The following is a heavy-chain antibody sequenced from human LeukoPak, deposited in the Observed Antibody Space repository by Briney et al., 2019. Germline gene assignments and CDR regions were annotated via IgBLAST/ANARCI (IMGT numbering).Heavy chain of an antibody. J-gene: IGHJ3*02. Sequence: SETLSLTSAVSGGSISSYYWSWIRQPAGKGLEWIGRIYTSGSTNYNPSVKSRVTMSVDTSKNQYSLKLSSVTAADTAVYYCARDRSGSYSAFDIWGQGTMVTVSS. CDR2: IYTSGST. CDR1: GGSISSYY. V-gene: IGHV4-4*07. D-gene: IGHD1-26*01. CDR3: ARDRSGSYSAFDI.